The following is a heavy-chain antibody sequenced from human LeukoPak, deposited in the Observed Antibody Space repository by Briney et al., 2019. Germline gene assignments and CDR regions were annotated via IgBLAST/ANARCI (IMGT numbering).Heavy chain of an antibody. CDR2: IRYDGSNK. Sequence: GGSLRLSCAASGFTFNTYGMHWVRQAPGKGLEWVAFIRYDGSNKYYADSVKGRFTISRDNTKNTLYLQMNSLRAEDTAVYYCAKDGGSDPDAFDIWGQGTMVTVSS. J-gene: IGHJ3*02. CDR1: GFTFNTYG. CDR3: AKDGGSDPDAFDI. D-gene: IGHD2-15*01. V-gene: IGHV3-30*02.